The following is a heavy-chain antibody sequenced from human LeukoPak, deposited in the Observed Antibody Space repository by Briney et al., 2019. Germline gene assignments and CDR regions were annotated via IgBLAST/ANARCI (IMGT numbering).Heavy chain of an antibody. V-gene: IGHV3-30*02. CDR1: GFTFSSYG. CDR3: AKDDRLYYYDSSGVGAFDI. J-gene: IGHJ4*02. Sequence: GGSLRLSCAASGFTFSSYGMHWVRQAPGKGLEWVAFIRYDGSNKYYADSVKGRFTISRDNSKNTLYLQMNSLRAEDTAVYYCAKDDRLYYYDSSGVGAFDIWGQGTLVTVSS. D-gene: IGHD3-22*01. CDR2: IRYDGSNK.